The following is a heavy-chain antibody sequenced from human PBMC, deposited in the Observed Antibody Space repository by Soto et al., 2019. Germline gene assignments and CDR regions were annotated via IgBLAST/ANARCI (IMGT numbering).Heavy chain of an antibody. CDR1: GYTFTSYG. Sequence: ASVKVSCKASGYTFTSYGISWVRQAPGQGLEWMGWISAYNGNTNYAQKLQGRVTMTTDTSTSTAYMELRSLGSDDTAVYYCARVRYYYDSSGYYQTRYYYYGMDVWGQGTTVTVSS. CDR3: ARVRYYYDSSGYYQTRYYYYGMDV. CDR2: ISAYNGNT. V-gene: IGHV1-18*01. D-gene: IGHD3-22*01. J-gene: IGHJ6*02.